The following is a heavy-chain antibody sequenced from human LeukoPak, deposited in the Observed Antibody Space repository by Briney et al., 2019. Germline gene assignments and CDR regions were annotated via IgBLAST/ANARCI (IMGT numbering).Heavy chain of an antibody. CDR1: GYTFSSYG. Sequence: GASVKVSCTASGYTFSSYGFTWVRQAPGRGLEWMGWISPYDGATEYAQNLQDRVSMTIDTSTNTAHVEVRSLKSDDTAIYYCARDTDWTVDYWGQGTLVTVSS. D-gene: IGHD3-9*01. CDR3: ARDTDWTVDY. J-gene: IGHJ4*02. CDR2: ISPYDGAT. V-gene: IGHV1-18*01.